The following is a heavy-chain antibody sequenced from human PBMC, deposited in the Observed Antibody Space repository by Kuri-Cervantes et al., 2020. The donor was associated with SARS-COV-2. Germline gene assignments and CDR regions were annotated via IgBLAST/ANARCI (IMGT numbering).Heavy chain of an antibody. V-gene: IGHV4-59*01. CDR1: GGTINNYY. J-gene: IGHJ4*02. CDR3: ARVGVRSDGVLDY. D-gene: IGHD5-18*01. CDR2: IYDSANT. Sequence: SGTLSLTCTVSGGTINNYYWSWIRQPPGKGLEWIWYIYDSANTNYNTSLRSRVTMSVDTSKNQVSLKLTSVTVADTAVYFCARVGVRSDGVLDYWGQGTLVTVSS.